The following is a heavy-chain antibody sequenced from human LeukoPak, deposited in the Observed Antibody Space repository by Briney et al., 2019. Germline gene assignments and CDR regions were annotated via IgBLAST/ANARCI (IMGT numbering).Heavy chain of an antibody. D-gene: IGHD3-22*01. CDR3: ARGSRRYYDSSGYYYGY. CDR1: GYTFTGYY. Sequence: ASVKVSCTASGYTFTGYYMHWVRQAPGQGLEWMGWINPNSGGTNYAQKFQGRVTMTRDTSISTAYMELSRLRSDDTAVYYCARGSRRYYDSSGYYYGYWGQGTLVTVSS. J-gene: IGHJ4*02. CDR2: INPNSGGT. V-gene: IGHV1-2*02.